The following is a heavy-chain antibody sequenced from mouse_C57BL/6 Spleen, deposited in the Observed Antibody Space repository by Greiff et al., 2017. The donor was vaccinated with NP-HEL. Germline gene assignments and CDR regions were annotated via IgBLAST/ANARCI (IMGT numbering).Heavy chain of an antibody. Sequence: EVQLQQSGPELVKPGASVKMSCKASGYTFTDYNMHWVKQSHGKSLEWIGYINPNNGGTSYNQKFKGKATLTVNKSSSTAYMELRSLTSEDSAVYYCARRGYYGNYAMDYWGQGTSVTVSS. CDR3: ARRGYYGNYAMDY. V-gene: IGHV1-22*01. J-gene: IGHJ4*01. CDR2: INPNNGGT. CDR1: GYTFTDYN. D-gene: IGHD2-1*01.